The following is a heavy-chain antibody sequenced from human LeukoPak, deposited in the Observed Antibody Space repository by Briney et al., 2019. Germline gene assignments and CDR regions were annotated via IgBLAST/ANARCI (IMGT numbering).Heavy chain of an antibody. D-gene: IGHD1-26*01. CDR2: ISGSGGST. CDR3: AKSQGSCYDY. J-gene: IGHJ4*02. V-gene: IGHV3-23*01. Sequence: PGGSLRLSCAASGFTFDDYGMSWVRQAPGKGLEWVSAISGSGGSTYYADSVKGRFTISRDNSKNTLYLQMNSLRAEDTAVYYCAKSQGSCYDYWGQGTLVTVSS. CDR1: GFTFDDYG.